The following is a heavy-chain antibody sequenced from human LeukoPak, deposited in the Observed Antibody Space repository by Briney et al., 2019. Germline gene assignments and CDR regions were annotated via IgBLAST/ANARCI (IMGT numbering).Heavy chain of an antibody. CDR1: GFTLSDYA. CDR2: ISASGAGT. J-gene: IGHJ6*02. Sequence: GGSLRLSCAASGFTLSDYATSWVRQAPGKGLEWVSVISASGAGTSYADSVKGRFIISRDNSKNTLYLQMNSLRAEDTAVYYCARDFVGYCSSTSCYSLRYYYGMDVWGQGTTVTVSS. D-gene: IGHD2-2*02. CDR3: ARDFVGYCSSTSCYSLRYYYGMDV. V-gene: IGHV3-23*01.